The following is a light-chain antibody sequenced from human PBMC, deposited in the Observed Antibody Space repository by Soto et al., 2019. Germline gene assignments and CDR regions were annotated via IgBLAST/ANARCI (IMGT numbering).Light chain of an antibody. V-gene: IGKV3-11*01. CDR2: DVS. Sequence: EVVLTQSPVTLSLAPGERATLSFRASQSVSGYLAWYQQKPGQAPRLLIYDVSNRATGIPARFSGGGSGTEFTLTINSLQSEDFVVYYCQQYNSWPPITFGQGTRLEIK. CDR1: QSVSGY. J-gene: IGKJ5*01. CDR3: QQYNSWPPIT.